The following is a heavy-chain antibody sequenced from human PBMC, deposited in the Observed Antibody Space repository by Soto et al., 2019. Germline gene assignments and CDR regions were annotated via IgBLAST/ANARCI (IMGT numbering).Heavy chain of an antibody. V-gene: IGHV1-18*01. Sequence: ASVKVSCKASGYTFTSYGISWVRQAPGQGLEWMGWISAYNGNTNYAKKLQGRVTMTTDTSTSTANKEMRSLASDDAVDYYGAREDTPILNWGQGTLVTVSS. CDR1: GYTFTSYG. D-gene: IGHD5-18*01. J-gene: IGHJ4*02. CDR3: AREDTPILN. CDR2: ISAYNGNT.